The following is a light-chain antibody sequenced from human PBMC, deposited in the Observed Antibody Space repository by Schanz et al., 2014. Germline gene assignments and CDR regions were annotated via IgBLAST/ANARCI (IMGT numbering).Light chain of an antibody. CDR3: CSYAGSYTPVV. CDR1: SSDVGNYNL. J-gene: IGLJ2*01. V-gene: IGLV2-23*02. CDR2: EVD. Sequence: QSALTQPASVSGSPGQSITISCTGTSSDVGNYNLVSWYQQHPGEAPKLMIYEVDKRPSGVSNRFSGSKSGNTASLTISGLQAEDEADYYCCSYAGSYTPVVFGGGTKLTVL.